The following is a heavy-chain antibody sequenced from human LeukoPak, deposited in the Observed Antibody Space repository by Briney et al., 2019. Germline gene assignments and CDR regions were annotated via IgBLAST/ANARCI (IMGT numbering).Heavy chain of an antibody. J-gene: IGHJ4*02. V-gene: IGHV1-18*01. Sequence: ASVKVSCKASDYTFIRYGISWVRQAPGQGLEWMGWISAYNGNTKYAQKLQGRVTMTTDTSTNTAYMELRSLRSDDTAVYYCARSYSSSSMDYWGQGTLVTVSS. CDR2: ISAYNGNT. D-gene: IGHD6-6*01. CDR3: ARSYSSSSMDY. CDR1: DYTFIRYG.